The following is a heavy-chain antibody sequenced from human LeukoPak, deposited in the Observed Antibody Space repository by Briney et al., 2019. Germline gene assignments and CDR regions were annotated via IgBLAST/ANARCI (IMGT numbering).Heavy chain of an antibody. CDR2: ISKNGKTI. V-gene: IGHV3-11*04. D-gene: IGHD1-26*01. Sequence: GGSLRLSCAASGFTFSDYYMSWIRQAPGKGLEWLSYISKNGKTIYYADSVKGRFTISRDNAKKSVYLQMNSLRAEDTAVYYCARLISGSYPFDYWGQGTLVTVSS. CDR1: GFTFSDYY. J-gene: IGHJ4*02. CDR3: ARLISGSYPFDY.